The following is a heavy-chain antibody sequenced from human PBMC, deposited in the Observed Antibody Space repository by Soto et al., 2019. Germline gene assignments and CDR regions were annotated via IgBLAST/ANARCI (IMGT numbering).Heavy chain of an antibody. D-gene: IGHD2-15*01. CDR3: SKGEWSYCRGGSCYYFDY. CDR1: GYTFTGYA. Sequence: QVQLVQSGSELKKPGASVKVYCKASGYTFTGYAMHWVRQAPGQRLEWMGWINAGNGNTQYSQKFQGRFTITSDTSASTAYMELSSLRSEDTAGYYCSKGEWSYCRGGSCYYFDYWGQGTLVTVSS. J-gene: IGHJ4*02. CDR2: INAGNGNT. V-gene: IGHV1-3*01.